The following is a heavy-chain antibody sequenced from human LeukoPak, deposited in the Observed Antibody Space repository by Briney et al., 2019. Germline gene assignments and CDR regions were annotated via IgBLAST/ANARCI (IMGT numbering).Heavy chain of an antibody. J-gene: IGHJ4*02. V-gene: IGHV3-23*01. CDR1: GFIFNHYA. D-gene: IGHD3-10*01. Sequence: GGSLRLSCAASGFIFNHYAMSWVRQAPGKGLEWVSGISPSHGSTYYAGSVRGRFSISRDNSKNTLYLHMNNLRVEDSALYYCAKEKTVRGVIPLHLDYWGQGSLVTVSS. CDR2: ISPSHGST. CDR3: AKEKTVRGVIPLHLDY.